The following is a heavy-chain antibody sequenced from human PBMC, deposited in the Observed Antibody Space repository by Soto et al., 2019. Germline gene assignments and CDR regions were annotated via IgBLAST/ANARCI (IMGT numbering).Heavy chain of an antibody. CDR1: GFTFSSHT. CDR2: ITSSSRDV. CDR3: VKEVEGFDY. J-gene: IGHJ4*02. Sequence: EVQLVESGGGLVKPGGSLRLSCAASGFTFSSHTMNWVRQAPGKGLEWVSSITSSSRDVLYADSVKGRFTISRDNAKNSLYLQMNSLRAEDTAVYYCVKEVEGFDYWGQGTLVTVSS. D-gene: IGHD1-1*01. V-gene: IGHV3-21*01.